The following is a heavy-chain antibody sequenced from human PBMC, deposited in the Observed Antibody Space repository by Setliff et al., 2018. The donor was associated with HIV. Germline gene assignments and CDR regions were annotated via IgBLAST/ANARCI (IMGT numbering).Heavy chain of an antibody. CDR2: IYYTGST. CDR1: GGSISSGDYY. J-gene: IGHJ4*02. V-gene: IGHV4-31*01. D-gene: IGHD3-10*01. CDR3: ARAPFYYGSGSYQTFDY. Sequence: SETLSLTCTVSGGSISSGDYYWSWIRQHPRKGLEWLGYIYYTGSTYYNPSLKSLVPISVDTSKNQFSLKLSYVTAADTAVYYCARAPFYYGSGSYQTFDYWGQGTLVTVSS.